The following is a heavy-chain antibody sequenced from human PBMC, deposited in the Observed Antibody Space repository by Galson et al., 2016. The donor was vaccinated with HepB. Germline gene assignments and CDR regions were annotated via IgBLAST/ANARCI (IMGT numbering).Heavy chain of an antibody. V-gene: IGHV3-23*01. CDR2: ILGSGYTT. CDR3: VRRLSGHGFDY. J-gene: IGHJ4*02. Sequence: SLRLSCAASGFTFSSYALTWVRQAPGKGLEGVSTILGSGYTTYHADSVKGRFTISRDNSKDTLYLQMNSLRAEDTALYFCVRRLSGHGFDYWGQGTLVTVSS. CDR1: GFTFSSYA. D-gene: IGHD6-25*01.